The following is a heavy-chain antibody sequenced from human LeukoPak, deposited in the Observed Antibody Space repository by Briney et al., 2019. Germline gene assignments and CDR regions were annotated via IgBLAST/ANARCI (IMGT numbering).Heavy chain of an antibody. CDR1: GVSFNDYY. D-gene: IGHD4-17*01. Sequence: PSETLSLTCAVSGVSFNDYYWSWVRQPPGKGLEWIGEINHSGYTNDSPSLKSRVTLSIDTSRKQFSLNLRSVTVADTGIYYCTRMTTGHDYWGQGTLVTVSS. V-gene: IGHV4-34*01. J-gene: IGHJ4*02. CDR2: INHSGYT. CDR3: TRMTTGHDY.